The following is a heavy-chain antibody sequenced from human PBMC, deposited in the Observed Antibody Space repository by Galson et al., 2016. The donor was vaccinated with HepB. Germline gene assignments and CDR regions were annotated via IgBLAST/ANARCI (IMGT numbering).Heavy chain of an antibody. Sequence: SETLSLTCTVSGDSMSTNWWSWVRQPPGMGPEWIGEVYHTGSTNYKSSLKSRATISMDISKNQLSLELTSVTAADTAVYYCARVDGFWSGTPSYWYFDLWGRGTLVTVSS. V-gene: IGHV4-4*02. CDR3: ARVDGFWSGTPSYWYFDL. CDR1: GDSMSTNW. CDR2: VYHTGST. J-gene: IGHJ2*01. D-gene: IGHD3-3*01.